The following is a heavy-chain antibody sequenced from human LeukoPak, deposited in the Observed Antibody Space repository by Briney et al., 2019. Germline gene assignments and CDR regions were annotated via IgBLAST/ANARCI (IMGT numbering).Heavy chain of an antibody. CDR3: ARQVGVDDAFDI. J-gene: IGHJ3*02. CDR2: ISSGSSYI. D-gene: IGHD1-26*01. CDR1: GFTFNSYS. V-gene: IGHV3-21*01. Sequence: PGGSLRLSCAASGFTFNSYSMNGVRQAPGKGREWGSSISSGSSYIFYADSVKGRFTISRDNAKNSLYLQMNSLRAEDTAVYYCARQVGVDDAFDIWGQGTMVTISS.